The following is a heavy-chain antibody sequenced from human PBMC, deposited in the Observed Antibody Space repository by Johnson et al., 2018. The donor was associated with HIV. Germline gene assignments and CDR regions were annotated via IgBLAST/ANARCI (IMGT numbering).Heavy chain of an antibody. D-gene: IGHD3-3*01. CDR2: IWYDGSNK. CDR3: ITIFGADAFDI. CDR1: GFTFSSYG. Sequence: QVQLVESGGGLVQPGGSLRLSCAASGFTFSSYGMHWVRQAPGKGLEWVAVIWYDGSNKYYADSVKGRFTISRDNSKNTLYLQMNSLRAEDTAVYYCITIFGADAFDIWGQGTMVTVSS. V-gene: IGHV3-33*08. J-gene: IGHJ3*02.